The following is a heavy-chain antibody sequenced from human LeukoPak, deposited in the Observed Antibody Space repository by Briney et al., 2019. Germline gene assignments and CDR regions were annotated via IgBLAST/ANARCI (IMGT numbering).Heavy chain of an antibody. V-gene: IGHV4-61*02. D-gene: IGHD2-2*02. J-gene: IGHJ4*02. CDR1: GGSISSGSYY. CDR2: VYTSGST. Sequence: SQTLSLTCTVSGGSISSGSYYWSWIRQPAGKGLEWIGRVYTSGSTNYNPCLKSRVTISVDTSKNQFSLKLSSVTAADTAVYYCARYCSSTSCYIDYWDQGTLVTVSP. CDR3: ARYCSSTSCYIDY.